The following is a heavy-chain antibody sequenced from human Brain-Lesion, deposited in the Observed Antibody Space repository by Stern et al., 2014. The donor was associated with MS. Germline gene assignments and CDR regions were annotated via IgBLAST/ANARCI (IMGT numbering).Heavy chain of an antibody. CDR3: AKLWLGELPESPFDY. D-gene: IGHD3-10*01. V-gene: IGHV4-39*01. CDR2: IYYRGST. J-gene: IGHJ4*02. Sequence: QLQLQESGPGLVKPSETLSLTCTVSGGSISSSSYYWGWLRQPPGKGLEWIGSIYYRGSTYYNPSLKSRVTISMDTSKNQFSLRLGSVTAADTAVYFCAKLWLGELPESPFDYWGQGTLVTVSS. CDR1: GGSISSSSYY.